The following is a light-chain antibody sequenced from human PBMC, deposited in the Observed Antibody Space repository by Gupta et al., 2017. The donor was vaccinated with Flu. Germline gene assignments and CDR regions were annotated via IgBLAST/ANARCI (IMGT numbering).Light chain of an antibody. CDR3: QHYDSYIWT. Sequence: DIQMTQSPSTLSASVGDRVIITFRASQNINRWLAWYQQKPGKAPNLLIYQASGLERGIPSRFSGSGSGTEFTLSISSLRPDEFATYYCQHYDSYIWTFGPGTKVEI. CDR1: QNINRW. V-gene: IGKV1-5*03. J-gene: IGKJ1*01. CDR2: QAS.